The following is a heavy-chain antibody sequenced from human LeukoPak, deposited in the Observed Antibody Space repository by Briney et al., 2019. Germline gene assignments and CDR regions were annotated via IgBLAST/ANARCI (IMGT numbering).Heavy chain of an antibody. CDR2: IIPILGIA. Sequence: SVKVSCKASGGTFSSYAISWVRQAPGQGLEWMGRIIPILGIANYAQKFQGRVTITADKSTSTAYMELSSLRSEDTAVYYCASGGGSYCGGVCYSKFDYWGQGTLVTVSS. V-gene: IGHV1-69*04. CDR3: ASGGGSYCGGVCYSKFDY. CDR1: GGTFSSYA. D-gene: IGHD2-21*02. J-gene: IGHJ4*02.